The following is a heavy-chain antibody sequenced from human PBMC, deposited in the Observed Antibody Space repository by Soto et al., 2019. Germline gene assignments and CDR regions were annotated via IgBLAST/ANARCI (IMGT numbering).Heavy chain of an antibody. CDR1: GFTFSSYE. CDR2: ISSSGSTI. D-gene: IGHD3-9*01. V-gene: IGHV3-48*03. J-gene: IGHJ4*02. CDR3: ARTYYDILTGYCPFDY. Sequence: GGSLRLSCAASGFTFSSYEMNWVRQAPGKGLEWVSYISSSGSTIYYADSVKGRFTISRDNAKNSLYLQMNSLRAEDTAVYYCARTYYDILTGYCPFDYWGQGTLVTVSS.